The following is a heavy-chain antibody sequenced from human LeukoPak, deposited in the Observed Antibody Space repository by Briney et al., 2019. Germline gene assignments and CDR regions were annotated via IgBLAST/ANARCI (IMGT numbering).Heavy chain of an antibody. Sequence: SETLSLTCTVSGGSITGYYWSWIRQPPGKGLEWIGYISDSGSTNYNPSLKSRVTMSLDTSKNQFSLRGTSVAAADTAVYFCARMISRAKPDYWGQGTLVTVSP. D-gene: IGHD3-16*01. J-gene: IGHJ4*02. CDR3: ARMISRAKPDY. CDR2: ISDSGST. V-gene: IGHV4-59*01. CDR1: GGSITGYY.